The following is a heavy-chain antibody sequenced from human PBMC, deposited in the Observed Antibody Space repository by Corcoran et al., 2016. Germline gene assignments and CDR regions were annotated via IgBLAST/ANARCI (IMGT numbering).Heavy chain of an antibody. D-gene: IGHD3-9*01. Sequence: QVQLQQSCPGLVKPSQTLSLTCAISGNSVSSNSAAWNWIRQSPSRGLEWLGRTYYRSKWYNDYAVSVKSRITINPDTSKNQFSLQLNSVTPEDTAVYYCARDHRYFDWLFPSQFDYWGQGILVTVSS. CDR3: ARDHRYFDWLFPSQFDY. J-gene: IGHJ4*02. V-gene: IGHV6-1*01. CDR1: GNSVSSNSAA. CDR2: TYYRSKWYN.